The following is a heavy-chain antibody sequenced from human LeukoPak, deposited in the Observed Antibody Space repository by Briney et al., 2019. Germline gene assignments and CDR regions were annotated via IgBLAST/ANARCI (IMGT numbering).Heavy chain of an antibody. CDR2: IIPILGIA. Sequence: SVKVSCKASGGTFSSYTISWVRQAPGQGLEWMGRIIPILGIANYAQKFQGRVTITADKSTSTAYMELSSLRSEDTGVYYCASTYYYDSSGYYRYDYWGQGTLATVSS. CDR3: ASTYYYDSSGYYRYDY. CDR1: GGTFSSYT. V-gene: IGHV1-69*02. J-gene: IGHJ4*02. D-gene: IGHD3-22*01.